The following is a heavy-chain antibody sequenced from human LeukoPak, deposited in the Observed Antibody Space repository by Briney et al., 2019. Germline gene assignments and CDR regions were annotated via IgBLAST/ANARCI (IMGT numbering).Heavy chain of an antibody. D-gene: IGHD1-7*01. CDR2: IGAGGTFT. CDR1: GFTFSSYA. J-gene: IGHJ4*02. V-gene: IGHV3-23*01. Sequence: PGGSLRLSCTASGFTFSSYAMNWVRQAPGKGLEWVSGIGAGGTFTYYADSVKGRFTIFRDNSRNTLYLQMNSLRADDTAVYYCTKRPYNWNYGGLDYWGQGTLVTVSS. CDR3: TKRPYNWNYGGLDY.